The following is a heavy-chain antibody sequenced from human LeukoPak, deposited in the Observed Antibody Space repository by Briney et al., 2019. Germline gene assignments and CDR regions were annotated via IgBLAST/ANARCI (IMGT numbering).Heavy chain of an antibody. CDR1: GFTVSSNY. Sequence: GSLRLSCAASGFTVSSNYMSWVRQAPGKGLEWVSIIYSGGSTYYADSVKGRFTISRDNSKNTLYLQMNSLRAEDTAIYYCANCRDGYNLLDYWGQGTLVTVSS. CDR2: IYSGGST. CDR3: ANCRDGYNLLDY. V-gene: IGHV3-53*01. J-gene: IGHJ4*02. D-gene: IGHD5-24*01.